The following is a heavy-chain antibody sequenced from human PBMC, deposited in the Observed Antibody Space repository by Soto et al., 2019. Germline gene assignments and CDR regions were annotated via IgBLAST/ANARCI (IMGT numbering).Heavy chain of an antibody. V-gene: IGHV4-39*01. D-gene: IGHD4-4*01. Sequence: QLQLQESGPGLVKPSETLSLTCTVSGGSISSSSYYWGWIRQPPGKGLEWIGSIYYSGSTYYNPSLKSRVTISVDTYKNQFSLKLSSVTAADTAVYYCARLASNYVRARAYWGQGTLVTVSS. J-gene: IGHJ4*02. CDR3: ARLASNYVRARAY. CDR2: IYYSGST. CDR1: GGSISSSSYY.